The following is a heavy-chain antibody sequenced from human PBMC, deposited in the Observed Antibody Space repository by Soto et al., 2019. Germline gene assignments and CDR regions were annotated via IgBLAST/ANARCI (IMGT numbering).Heavy chain of an antibody. CDR3: AKDQYSSSWGAALFDY. J-gene: IGHJ4*02. Sequence: PEGSLRLSCAASGFTFSSYAMSWVRQAPGKGLEWVSAISGSGGSTYYADSVKGRFTISRDNSKNTLYLQMNSLRAEDTAVYYCAKDQYSSSWGAALFDYWGQGTLVTVSS. D-gene: IGHD6-13*01. CDR2: ISGSGGST. V-gene: IGHV3-23*01. CDR1: GFTFSSYA.